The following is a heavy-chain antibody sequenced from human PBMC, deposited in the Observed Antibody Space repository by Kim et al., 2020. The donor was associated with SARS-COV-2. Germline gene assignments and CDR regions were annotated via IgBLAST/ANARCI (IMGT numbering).Heavy chain of an antibody. CDR3: NIRGGPSSSPFDY. D-gene: IGHD6-6*01. J-gene: IGHJ4*02. Sequence: YDPSFQAQVTISADKSISTAYLQWSSLKASDTAMYYCNIRGGPSSSPFDYWGQGTLVTVSS. V-gene: IGHV5-51*01.